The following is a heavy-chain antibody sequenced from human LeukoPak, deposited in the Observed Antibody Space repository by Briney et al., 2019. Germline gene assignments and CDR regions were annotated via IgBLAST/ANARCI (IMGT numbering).Heavy chain of an antibody. V-gene: IGHV4-34*01. CDR3: ARGAHYCLGIYFDY. CDR2: INHSGST. J-gene: IGHJ4*02. D-gene: IGHD7-27*01. CDR1: GVSFSGYY. Sequence: PSETLSLTCAVYGVSFSGYYWSWIHKPPGKGLEWVGEINHSGSTNYNPSLKSRVTISVDTSKNQFSLTLSPVTAADTAVYYCARGAHYCLGIYFDYGGQGNLVTVSS.